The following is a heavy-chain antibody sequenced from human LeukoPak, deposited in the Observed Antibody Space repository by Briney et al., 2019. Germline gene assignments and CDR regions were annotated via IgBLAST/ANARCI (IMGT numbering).Heavy chain of an antibody. J-gene: IGHJ3*02. Sequence: SETLSLTCTVSGGSISSGDYYWSWIRQPPGKGLEWIGYIYYSGSTNYNPSLKSRVTISVDTSKNQFSLKLSSVTAADTAVYYCARELVDAFDIWGQGTMVTVSS. CDR1: GGSISSGDYY. CDR3: ARELVDAFDI. D-gene: IGHD2-21*01. V-gene: IGHV4-61*08. CDR2: IYYSGST.